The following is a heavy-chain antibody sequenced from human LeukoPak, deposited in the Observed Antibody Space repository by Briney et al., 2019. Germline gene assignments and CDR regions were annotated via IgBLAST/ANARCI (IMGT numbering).Heavy chain of an antibody. CDR3: ARVGSPG. D-gene: IGHD3-10*01. Sequence: GGSLRLSCAASGFTVSSNYMSWVRQAPGKGLELVSVIYSDLSTYYADSVKGRFTISRDNSKNTLYLHMNSLRAEDTAVYYCARVGSPGWGQGTLVTVSS. J-gene: IGHJ4*02. CDR1: GFTVSSNY. CDR2: IYSDLST. V-gene: IGHV3-53*01.